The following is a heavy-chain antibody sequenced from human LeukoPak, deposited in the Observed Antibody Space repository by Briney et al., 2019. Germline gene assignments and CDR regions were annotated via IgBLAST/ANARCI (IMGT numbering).Heavy chain of an antibody. J-gene: IGHJ4*02. CDR2: IYYSGST. V-gene: IGHV4-59*08. CDR1: GGSITYYH. D-gene: IGHD6-13*01. CDR3: ARRLSSWYAFDC. Sequence: SETLSLTCTLSGGSITYYHWSWIRQPPGNGLEWIGYIYYSGSTNYNPSLKSRVTISVDTPKNQFSLKLSSVTAADTAVYYCARRLSSWYAFDCWGQGTLVTVSS.